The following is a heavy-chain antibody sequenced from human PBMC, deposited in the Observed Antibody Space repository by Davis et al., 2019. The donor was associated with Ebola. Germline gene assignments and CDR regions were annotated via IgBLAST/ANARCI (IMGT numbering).Heavy chain of an antibody. J-gene: IGHJ4*02. CDR3: ARDRGYSSGWYTRY. Sequence: SVPVSCLPSVYILPSYVISWLRPAPRQELEWKGCTSAYNGNTNYAQKLQGRVTMTTDTSTSTAYMELRSLRSDDTAVHYCARDRGYSSGWYTRYSGQGTLVTVSS. V-gene: IGHV1-18*04. CDR1: VYILPSYV. D-gene: IGHD6-19*01. CDR2: TSAYNGNT.